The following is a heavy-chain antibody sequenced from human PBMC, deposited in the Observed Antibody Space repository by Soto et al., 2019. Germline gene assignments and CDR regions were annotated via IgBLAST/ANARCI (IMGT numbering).Heavy chain of an antibody. D-gene: IGHD3-3*01. V-gene: IGHV4-34*01. Sequence: SETLSLTCAVYGGSFSGYYWSWIRQPPGKGLEWIGEINNNGSNNYNPFLKSRVTISVDTSKNLFSLKLSSVTAADTAVYYFARHRDFWSGSYYYYGMDVWGQGTTVTVSS. CDR2: INNNGSN. J-gene: IGHJ6*02. CDR3: ARHRDFWSGSYYYYGMDV. CDR1: GGSFSGYY.